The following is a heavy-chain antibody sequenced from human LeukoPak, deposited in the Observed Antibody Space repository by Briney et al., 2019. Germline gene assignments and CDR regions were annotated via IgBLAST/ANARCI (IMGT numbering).Heavy chain of an antibody. J-gene: IGHJ5*01. CDR3: ARGEHSVDS. Sequence: TSETLSLTCTVSGGAIRSHYWNWIRQPAGKGLEWLGRIYSSGYTNDNPFLKSRITMSVDMSKNQFSLRLNSVTAADTAVYYCARGEHSVDSWGQGMLVTVSS. CDR1: GGAIRSHY. D-gene: IGHD1/OR15-1a*01. CDR2: IYSSGYT. V-gene: IGHV4-4*07.